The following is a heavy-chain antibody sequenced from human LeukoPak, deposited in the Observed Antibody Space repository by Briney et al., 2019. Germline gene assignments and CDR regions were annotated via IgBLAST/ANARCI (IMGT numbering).Heavy chain of an antibody. CDR3: AKGDSSGYHSY. CDR2: IRYDGSNT. D-gene: IGHD3-22*01. V-gene: IGHV3-30*02. Sequence: PGGSLRLSCAASGFTFSSYGMHWVRQAPGKGLEWVAFIRYDGSNTYYADSVKGRFTISRDNSKNTLYLQMNSLRAEDTAVYYCAKGDSSGYHSYWGQGTLVTVSS. J-gene: IGHJ4*02. CDR1: GFTFSSYG.